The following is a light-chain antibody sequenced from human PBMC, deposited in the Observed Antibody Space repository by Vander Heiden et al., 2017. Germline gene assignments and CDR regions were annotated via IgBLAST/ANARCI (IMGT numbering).Light chain of an antibody. J-gene: IGLJ3*02. CDR1: SSDVGTSNL. CDR2: EVT. V-gene: IGLV2-23*02. CDR3: CSHAAGSTWR. Sequence: QSALTQPASVSGSPGQSITISCTGSSSDVGTSNLVSWYQQHPGKAPKLMSYEVTKRPSGVSNRFSGSRSGNTDSLTISGLQAEDEADYYCCSHAAGSTWRFGGGTKLNV.